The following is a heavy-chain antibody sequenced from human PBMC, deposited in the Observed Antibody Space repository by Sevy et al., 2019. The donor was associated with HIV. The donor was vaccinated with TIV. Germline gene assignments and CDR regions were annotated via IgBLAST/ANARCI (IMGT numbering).Heavy chain of an antibody. V-gene: IGHV4-34*01. J-gene: IGHJ6*02. D-gene: IGHD2-15*01. CDR1: GGSFSGYY. CDR2: INHSEST. Sequence: SETLSLTCAVYGGSFSGYYWSWIRQPPGKGLEWIGEINHSESTNYNPSLKSRVTISVDTSKNQFSLKLSSVTAADTAVYYCARGGYCSGGSCYLSYGMDVWGQGTTVTVSS. CDR3: ARGGYCSGGSCYLSYGMDV.